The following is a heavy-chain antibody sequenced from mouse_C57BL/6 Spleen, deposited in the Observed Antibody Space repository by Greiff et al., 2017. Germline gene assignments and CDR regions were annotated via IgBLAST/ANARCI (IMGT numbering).Heavy chain of an antibody. V-gene: IGHV1-9*01. J-gene: IGHJ1*03. Sequence: QVQLKESGAELMKPGASVKLSCKATGYTFTGYWIEWVKQRPGHGLEWIGEVYPGSGSTNYNEKFKGKATFTAATSSTTAYLQLSSLTTEDSSIYYCARRGYGSSYWYVDVWGTGTTVTVSS. CDR1: GYTFTGYW. CDR2: VYPGSGST. CDR3: ARRGYGSSYWYVDV. D-gene: IGHD1-1*01.